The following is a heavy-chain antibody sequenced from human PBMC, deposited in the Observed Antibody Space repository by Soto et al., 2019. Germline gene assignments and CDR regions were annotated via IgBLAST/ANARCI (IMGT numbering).Heavy chain of an antibody. CDR1: DGSISSYY. Sequence: PSQTLSVTCTVADGSISSYYWSWIRQPPGKGLEWIGYIYYSGSTNYNPSLKSRVTISVDTSKNQFSLKLSSVTAADTAVYYCARHWTSMRNRGGFDYWGQGTLVTVSS. CDR3: ARHWTSMRNRGGFDY. J-gene: IGHJ4*02. D-gene: IGHD3-22*01. CDR2: IYYSGST. V-gene: IGHV4-59*08.